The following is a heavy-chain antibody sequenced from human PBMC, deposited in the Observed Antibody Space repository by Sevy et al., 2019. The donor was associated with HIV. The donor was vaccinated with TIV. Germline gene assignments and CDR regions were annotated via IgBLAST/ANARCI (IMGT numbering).Heavy chain of an antibody. Sequence: ASVKVSCKASGYTFTSYGISWVRQAPGQGLEWMGWISAYNGNTNYAQKLQGRVTMTTDTSTSTAYMELRSLRSDDTAVYYCARGRKKAAAGPAPPLTYYYYGMDVWGQGTTVTVSS. D-gene: IGHD6-13*01. CDR3: ARGRKKAAAGPAPPLTYYYYGMDV. V-gene: IGHV1-18*01. CDR2: ISAYNGNT. CDR1: GYTFTSYG. J-gene: IGHJ6*02.